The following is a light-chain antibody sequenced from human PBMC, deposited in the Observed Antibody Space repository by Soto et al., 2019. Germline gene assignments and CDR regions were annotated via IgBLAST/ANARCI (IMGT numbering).Light chain of an antibody. V-gene: IGKV3-20*01. CDR3: QRYGSSPPT. J-gene: IGKJ1*01. CDR1: QSVSSSY. CDR2: EAS. Sequence: EIVLTQSPGTLSLSPGERATLSCRASQSVSSSYVDWYQQKPGQAPRLLIYEASIRAIVIPDRFSGSGCGTDFTLTISRLEPEDFAVYHCQRYGSSPPTFGEGSKVEFK.